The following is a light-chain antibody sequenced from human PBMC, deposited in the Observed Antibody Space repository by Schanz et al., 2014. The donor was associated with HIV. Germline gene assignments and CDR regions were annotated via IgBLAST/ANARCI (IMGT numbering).Light chain of an antibody. J-gene: IGKJ1*01. CDR1: QTVSNN. Sequence: EIVMTQSPGTLSVSPGERATLSCRASQTVSNNLAWYQQKPGQAPRLLIYGASTRVTGIPARFSGSGSGTDFTLTISRVEPEDYAVYYCQQYGSPPWTFGQGTKVEIK. CDR2: GAS. CDR3: QQYGSPPWT. V-gene: IGKV3-20*01.